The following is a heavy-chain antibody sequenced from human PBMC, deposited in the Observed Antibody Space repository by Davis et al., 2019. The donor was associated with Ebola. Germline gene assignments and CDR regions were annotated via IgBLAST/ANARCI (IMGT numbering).Heavy chain of an antibody. CDR2: IRSKANSYAT. CDR1: GFTFSGSA. D-gene: IGHD4-17*01. CDR3: TRGDYGDDY. V-gene: IGHV3-73*01. J-gene: IGHJ4*02. Sequence: GESLKISCAASGFTFSGSAMHWVRQASGKGLEWVGRIRSKANSYATAYAASVKGRFTISRDDTKNTAYLQMNSLKTEDTAVYYCTRGDYGDDYWGQGTLVTVSS.